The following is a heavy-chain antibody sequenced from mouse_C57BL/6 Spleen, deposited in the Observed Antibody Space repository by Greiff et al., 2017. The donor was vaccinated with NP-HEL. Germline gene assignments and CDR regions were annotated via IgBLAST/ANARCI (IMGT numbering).Heavy chain of an antibody. CDR1: GYTFTSYG. V-gene: IGHV1-81*01. CDR3: ARRGTDGNYVYFDY. Sequence: QVQLKQSGAELARPGASVKLSCKASGYTFTSYGISWVKQRTGQGLEWIGEIYPRSGNTYYNEKFKGKATLTADKSSSTAYMELRSLTSEDSAVYFCARRGTDGNYVYFDYWGQGTTLTVSS. D-gene: IGHD2-1*01. J-gene: IGHJ2*01. CDR2: IYPRSGNT.